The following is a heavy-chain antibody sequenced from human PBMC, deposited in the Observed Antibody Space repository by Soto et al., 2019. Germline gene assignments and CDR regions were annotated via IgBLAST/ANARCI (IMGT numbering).Heavy chain of an antibody. CDR2: IYYSGST. Sequence: SETLSLTCTVSGGSISSYYWSWIRQPPGKGLEWIGYIYYSGSTNYNPSLKSRVTISVDTSKNQFSLKLNSMTAADTAVYYCARHNYGSGSTLFYYCGQGTLV. CDR1: GGSISSYY. D-gene: IGHD3-10*01. J-gene: IGHJ4*02. V-gene: IGHV4-59*08. CDR3: ARHNYGSGSTLFYY.